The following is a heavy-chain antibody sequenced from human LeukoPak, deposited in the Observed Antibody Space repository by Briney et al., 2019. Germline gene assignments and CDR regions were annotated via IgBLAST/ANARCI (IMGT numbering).Heavy chain of an antibody. D-gene: IGHD1-1*01. CDR3: GRQLYGSFPTVVDP. Sequence: PSETLSLTCPVSGYSISSGYYWGWIRQPPGKGLDWIGSIYHSGNTYYNASLKSRVTISIDTSKNQFSLRLSSVTAADTAVYYCGRQLYGSFPTVVDPWGPGTLVTVSS. V-gene: IGHV4-38-2*01. CDR2: IYHSGNT. J-gene: IGHJ5*02. CDR1: GYSISSGYY.